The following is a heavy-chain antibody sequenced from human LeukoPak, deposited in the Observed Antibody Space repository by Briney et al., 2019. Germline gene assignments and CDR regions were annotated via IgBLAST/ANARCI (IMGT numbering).Heavy chain of an antibody. CDR2: ISGSGGHT. V-gene: IGHV3-23*01. D-gene: IGHD5-24*01. CDR3: AKGGVATMRDGYNYYYYYMEV. Sequence: GGSLRLSCATSGITFSSHAMSWVRQAPGKGLEWVSLISGSGGHTYYGDSVKGRFTISRDNSKNTFYLQMNSLRADDAAVYYCAKGGVATMRDGYNYYYYYMEVWGKGTMVTVSS. J-gene: IGHJ6*03. CDR1: GITFSSHA.